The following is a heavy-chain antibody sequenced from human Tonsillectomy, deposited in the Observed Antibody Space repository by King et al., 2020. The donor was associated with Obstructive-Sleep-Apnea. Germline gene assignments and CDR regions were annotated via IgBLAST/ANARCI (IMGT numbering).Heavy chain of an antibody. CDR3: ARDREYKQQLLIVGAFDI. D-gene: IGHD6-13*01. CDR1: GFTFSSYA. Sequence: VQLVESGGGVVQPGRSLRLSCAASGFTFSSYAMHWVRQAPGKGLEWVAVISYDGSNKYYADSVKGRFTISRDNSKNTLYLKMNSLRAEDTAVYYCARDREYKQQLLIVGAFDIWGQGTMVTVSS. J-gene: IGHJ3*02. CDR2: ISYDGSNK. V-gene: IGHV3-30-3*01.